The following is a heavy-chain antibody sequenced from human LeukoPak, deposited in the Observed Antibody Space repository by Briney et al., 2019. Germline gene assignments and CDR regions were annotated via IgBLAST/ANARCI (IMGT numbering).Heavy chain of an antibody. J-gene: IGHJ4*02. D-gene: IGHD6-6*01. V-gene: IGHV3-9*01. CDR2: ISWNSGSI. Sequence: GRSLRLSCAASGFIFDDYAIHWVRQAPGKGLEWVSGISWNSGSIGYADSVKGRFTISRDNAKNSLYLQMNSLRAEDTAVYYCARDSLARPLGYWGQGTLVTVSS. CDR1: GFIFDDYA. CDR3: ARDSLARPLGY.